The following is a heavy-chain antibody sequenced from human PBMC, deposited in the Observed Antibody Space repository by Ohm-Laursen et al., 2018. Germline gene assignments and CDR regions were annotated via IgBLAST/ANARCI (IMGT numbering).Heavy chain of an antibody. D-gene: IGHD5-24*01. V-gene: IGHV3-21*01. CDR3: ARDEGDGYNVFDY. J-gene: IGHJ4*02. Sequence: SLRLSCAASGFTFSSYSMNWVRQAPGKGLEWVSSISSSSSYIYYADSVKGRFTISRDNAKNSLYLQMNSLRAEDTAVYYCARDEGDGYNVFDYWGQGTLVTVSS. CDR1: GFTFSSYS. CDR2: ISSSSSYI.